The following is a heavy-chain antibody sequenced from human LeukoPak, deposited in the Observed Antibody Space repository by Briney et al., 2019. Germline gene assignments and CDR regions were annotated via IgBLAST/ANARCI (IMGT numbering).Heavy chain of an antibody. CDR3: AKDWGNKFASGSSYLDS. D-gene: IGHD3-10*01. CDR1: GFTFSDYY. J-gene: IGHJ4*02. V-gene: IGHV3-11*04. Sequence: GGSLRLSCAASGFTFSDYYMSWIRQAPGKGLEWVSYISSSGSTIYYADSVKGRFIISRDNSKNTLYLQMNGLRPEDTAVYFCAKDWGNKFASGSSYLDSWGQGTLVTVSS. CDR2: ISSSGSTI.